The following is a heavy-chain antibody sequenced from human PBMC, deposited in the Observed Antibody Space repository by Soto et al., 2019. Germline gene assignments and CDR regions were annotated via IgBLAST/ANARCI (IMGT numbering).Heavy chain of an antibody. D-gene: IGHD6-13*01. Sequence: SETLSLTCTVSGDSISSYYWSWIRQPAGKGMEWIGRIHTTENTNYNPSLRSRVTMSVDTSNNQFSLKLTSLTAADTAVYYCARALSSAAGLYFDYWGQGTLVTVSS. CDR2: IHTTENT. V-gene: IGHV4-4*07. CDR1: GDSISSYY. J-gene: IGHJ4*02. CDR3: ARALSSAAGLYFDY.